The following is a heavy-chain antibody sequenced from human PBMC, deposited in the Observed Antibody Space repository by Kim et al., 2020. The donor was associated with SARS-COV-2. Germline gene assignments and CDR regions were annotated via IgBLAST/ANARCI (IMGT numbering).Heavy chain of an antibody. CDR2: ISSSSSYI. V-gene: IGHV3-21*01. Sequence: GGSLRLSCAASGFTFSSYSMNWVRQAPGKGLEWVSSISSSSSYIYYADSVKGRFTISRDNAKNSLYLQMNSLRAEDTAVYYCARDINGNFDWLLWGNWGQGTLVTVSS. CDR3: ARDINGNFDWLLWGN. D-gene: IGHD3-9*01. CDR1: GFTFSSYS. J-gene: IGHJ4*02.